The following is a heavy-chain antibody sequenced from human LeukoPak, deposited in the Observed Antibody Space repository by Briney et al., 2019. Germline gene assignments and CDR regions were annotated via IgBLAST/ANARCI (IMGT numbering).Heavy chain of an antibody. J-gene: IGHJ4*02. Sequence: GGSLRLSCAASGFTFSSYSMNWVRQAPGKGLEWVSYISSSSSTIYYADSVKGRFTISRDNAKNSLYLQMNSLRAEDTAVYYCARGPVVGASTNYFDYWGQGTLVTVSS. CDR2: ISSSSSTI. D-gene: IGHD1-26*01. CDR1: GFTFSSYS. V-gene: IGHV3-48*04. CDR3: ARGPVVGASTNYFDY.